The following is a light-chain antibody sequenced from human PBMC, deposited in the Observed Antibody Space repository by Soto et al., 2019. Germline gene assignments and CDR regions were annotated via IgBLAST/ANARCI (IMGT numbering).Light chain of an antibody. CDR2: SNN. CDR3: AAWDDSLNYV. J-gene: IGLJ1*01. CDR1: SSNIGGNT. V-gene: IGLV1-44*01. Sequence: QSVLAQPPSASGTPGQRVTISCSGSSSNIGGNTVNWYQQLPGTAPKLLIYSNNQRPSGVPDRFSGSKSGTSASLAISGLQSEDEADYYCAAWDDSLNYVLGTGTKVTVL.